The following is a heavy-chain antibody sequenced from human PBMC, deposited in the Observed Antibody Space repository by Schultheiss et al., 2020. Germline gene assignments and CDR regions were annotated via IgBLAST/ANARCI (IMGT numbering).Heavy chain of an antibody. Sequence: ASVKVSCKASGYTFTGYYMHWVRQAPGQGLEWMGWISTYNGNTNYAQKLQGRVTMTTDTSTSTAYMELSSLRSEDTAVYYCASTLSSSWYGGIDYWGQGTLVTVSS. CDR2: ISTYNGNT. V-gene: IGHV1-18*04. D-gene: IGHD6-13*01. CDR3: ASTLSSSWYGGIDY. CDR1: GYTFTGYY. J-gene: IGHJ4*02.